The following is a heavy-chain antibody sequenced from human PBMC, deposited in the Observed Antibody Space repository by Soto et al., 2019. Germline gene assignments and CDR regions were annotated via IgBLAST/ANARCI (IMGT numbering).Heavy chain of an antibody. CDR1: GGSISSSSYY. CDR3: ARQSGLRFLEWLFGNFDY. V-gene: IGHV4-39*01. D-gene: IGHD3-3*01. Sequence: SETLSLTCTVSGGSISSSSYYWGWIRQPPGKGLEWIGSIYYSGSTYYNPSLKSRVTISVDTSKNQFSLKLSSVTAADTAVYYCARQSGLRFLEWLFGNFDYWGQGTLVTVSS. J-gene: IGHJ4*02. CDR2: IYYSGST.